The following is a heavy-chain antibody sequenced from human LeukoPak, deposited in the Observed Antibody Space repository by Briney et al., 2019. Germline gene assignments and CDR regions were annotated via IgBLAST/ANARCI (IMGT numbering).Heavy chain of an antibody. J-gene: IGHJ4*02. D-gene: IGHD5-18*01. CDR3: VHSPSGPSGYNSGYFDY. CDR2: IYWDDDK. CDR1: GFSLSTSGVG. V-gene: IGHV2-5*02. Sequence: SGPTLVKPTQTLTLTCTFSGFSLSTSGVGVGWIRQPPGKALEWLALIYWDDDKRYSPSLKSRLTITKDTSKNQVVLAMTNMDPVDTATYYCVHSPSGPSGYNSGYFDYWGQGTQVTVSS.